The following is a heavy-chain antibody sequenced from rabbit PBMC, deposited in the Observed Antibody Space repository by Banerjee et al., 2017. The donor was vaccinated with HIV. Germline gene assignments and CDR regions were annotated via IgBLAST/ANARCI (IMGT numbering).Heavy chain of an antibody. D-gene: IGHD4-1*01. CDR1: GFDFSTYV. Sequence: QEQLEESGGDLVKPGGSLKLSCKASGFDFSTYVMSWVRQAPGKGLEWIGAIYVGKGSTDYASWAKGRFTISKTSWTTVTLQMTSLTAADTATYFCARDLAGVVGWNLNLWGPGTLVT. CDR3: ARDLAGVVGWNLNL. V-gene: IGHV1S45*01. J-gene: IGHJ4*01. CDR2: IYVGKGST.